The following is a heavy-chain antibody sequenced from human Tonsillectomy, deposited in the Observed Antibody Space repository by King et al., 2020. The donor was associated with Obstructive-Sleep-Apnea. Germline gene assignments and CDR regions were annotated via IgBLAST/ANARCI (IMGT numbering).Heavy chain of an antibody. Sequence: VQLVESGGGVVQPGRSLRLSCAASGITFENYAMHLVRQAPGKWLEWGAAISYDGNKKYYADFVKGRFTISSDNSKNTLYLQMNSLRGEDTAVYCCARDQWYTSGFAYGMDVWGQGTTVTVSS. CDR3: ARDQWYTSGFAYGMDV. V-gene: IGHV3-30*04. CDR2: ISYDGNKK. D-gene: IGHD6-19*01. J-gene: IGHJ6*02. CDR1: GITFENYA.